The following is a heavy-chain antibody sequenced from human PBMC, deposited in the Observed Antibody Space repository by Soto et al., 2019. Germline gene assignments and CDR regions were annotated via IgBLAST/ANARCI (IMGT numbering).Heavy chain of an antibody. Sequence: QVQLQQWGAGLLKPSETLSLTCAVYGGFVSSGTYYWSWIRQPPGKGLEWIGEMSHSGGTHFNPSLKSRVTISVDTSKHQFSQKMSSGTAAETALYYCARVERGTVTAVGDPFDIWSPGTLVTVSS. V-gene: IGHV4-34*01. CDR3: ARVERGTVTAVGDPFDI. CDR1: GGFVSSGTYY. J-gene: IGHJ3*02. D-gene: IGHD3-16*01. CDR2: MSHSGGT.